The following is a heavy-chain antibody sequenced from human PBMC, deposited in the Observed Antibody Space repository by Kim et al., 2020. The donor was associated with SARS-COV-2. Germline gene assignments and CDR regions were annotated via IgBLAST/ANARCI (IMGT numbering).Heavy chain of an antibody. CDR2: INNSGST. Sequence: SETLSLTCAVYGCSFSGYYWSWIRKPPGQGKGLIGKINNSGSTNYNQSLTSRVTISVATSKNQFSLTLSSVTAADTAVYYCARGRENVDIAMACFGTWGQGTLGSPSS. CDR3: ARGRENVDIAMACFGT. J-gene: IGHJ5*02. V-gene: IGHV4-34*01. D-gene: IGHD5-18*01. CDR1: GCSFSGYY.